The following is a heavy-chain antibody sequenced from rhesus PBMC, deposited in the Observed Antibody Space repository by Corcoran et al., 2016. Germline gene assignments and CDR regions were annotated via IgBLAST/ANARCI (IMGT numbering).Heavy chain of an antibody. D-gene: IGHD3-16*01. J-gene: IGHJ4*01. CDR1: GGSISDDYY. Sequence: QLQLQESGPGLVKPSETLSLTCAVSGGSISDDYYWSWIRQPPGKGLEWIGYIYGSGGGTNYNPSLKNRVTIPIETSKNQFSLKLSSVTAADTAVYYCARDLGYYSGSYYSFDYWGQGVLVTVSS. CDR2: IYGSGGGT. V-gene: IGHV4-106*01. CDR3: ARDLGYYSGSYYSFDY.